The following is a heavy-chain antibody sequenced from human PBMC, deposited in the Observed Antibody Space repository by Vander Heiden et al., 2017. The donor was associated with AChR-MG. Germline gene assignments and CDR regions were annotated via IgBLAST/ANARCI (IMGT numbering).Heavy chain of an antibody. D-gene: IGHD3-10*01. CDR3: AKVPYGSGSSYFDY. J-gene: IGHJ4*02. CDR1: GFTFSSYA. Sequence: EVQLLESGGGLVQLGGSLRPSCAASGFTFSSYAMSWVRQAPGKGLEWVSAISGSGGSTYYADSVKGRFTISRDNSKNTLYLQMNSLRAEDTAVYYCAKVPYGSGSSYFDYWGQGTLVTVSS. CDR2: ISGSGGST. V-gene: IGHV3-23*01.